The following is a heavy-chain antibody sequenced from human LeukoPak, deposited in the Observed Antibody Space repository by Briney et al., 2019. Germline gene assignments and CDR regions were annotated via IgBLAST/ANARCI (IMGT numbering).Heavy chain of an antibody. CDR3: ARDRPGSYWYFDL. CDR1: GGSISSYY. D-gene: IGHD3-10*01. CDR2: IYYLGST. V-gene: IGHV4-59*01. J-gene: IGHJ2*01. Sequence: SETLSLTCTVSGGSISSYYWSWIRQPPGKGLEWVGHIYYLGSTNYNPSLKSRVTISIETSKNYFSLKLNSVIAADTAVYYCARDRPGSYWYFDLWGRGTLVTVSS.